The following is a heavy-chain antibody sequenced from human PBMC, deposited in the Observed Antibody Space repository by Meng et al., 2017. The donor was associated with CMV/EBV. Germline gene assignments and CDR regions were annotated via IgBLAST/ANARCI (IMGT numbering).Heavy chain of an antibody. Sequence: GSLRLSCAVYGGSFSGYYWSWIRQPPGKGLEWIGEINHSGSTNYNPSLKSRVTISVDTSKNQFSLKLSSVTAADTAVYYCARGIRRWITYYYYGMDVWGQGTTVTVSS. CDR1: GGSFSGYY. V-gene: IGHV4-34*01. J-gene: IGHJ6*02. D-gene: IGHD4-23*01. CDR3: ARGIRRWITYYYYGMDV. CDR2: INHSGST.